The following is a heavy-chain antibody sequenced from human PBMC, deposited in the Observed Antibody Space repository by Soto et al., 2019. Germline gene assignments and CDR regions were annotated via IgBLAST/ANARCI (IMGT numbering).Heavy chain of an antibody. CDR1: GFTFDYYA. D-gene: IGHD1-1*01. V-gene: IGHV3-9*01. Sequence: EVQLVESGGGLVQPGRSLRLSCAASGFTFDYYAMHWVRQAPGKGLGWVSGIDWNSGNLDFAESVKGRFTISRDNAMKSLYLQMNSLRPEDTALYYCAKDRELQPGYGMDVWGQGTTVTVSS. CDR2: IDWNSGNL. CDR3: AKDRELQPGYGMDV. J-gene: IGHJ6*02.